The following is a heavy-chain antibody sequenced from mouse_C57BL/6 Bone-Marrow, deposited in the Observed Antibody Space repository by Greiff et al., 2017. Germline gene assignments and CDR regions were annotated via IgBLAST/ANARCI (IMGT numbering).Heavy chain of an antibody. V-gene: IGHV1-22*01. CDR3: ARSYYYGSSYEAY. Sequence: EVKLQESGPELVKPGASVKMSCKASGYTFTDYNLHWVKQSHGKSLEWIGYINPNNGDTSYTQKFKGKATLTVNKSSSTAYMELRSLTSEFSAVYYGARSYYYGSSYEAYWGQGNLVTVSA. CDR2: INPNNGDT. D-gene: IGHD1-1*01. CDR1: GYTFTDYN. J-gene: IGHJ3*01.